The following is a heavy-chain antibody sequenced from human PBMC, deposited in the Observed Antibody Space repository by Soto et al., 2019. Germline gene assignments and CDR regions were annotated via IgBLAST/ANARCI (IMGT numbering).Heavy chain of an antibody. CDR1: GFTFSSYS. V-gene: IGHV3-48*01. CDR2: ISSSSSTI. Sequence: GGSLRLSCAASGFTFSSYSMNWVRQAPGKGLEWVSYISSSSSTIYYADSVKGRFTISRGNAKNSLYLQMNSLRAEDTAVYYCATLRWPNDAFDIWGQGTMVTVSS. CDR3: ATLRWPNDAFDI. J-gene: IGHJ3*02.